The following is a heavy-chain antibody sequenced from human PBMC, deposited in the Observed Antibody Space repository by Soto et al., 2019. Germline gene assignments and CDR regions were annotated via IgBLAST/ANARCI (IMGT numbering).Heavy chain of an antibody. CDR3: ARRQTYYYDSSGYLFDY. CDR1: GYSFTSYW. CDR2: IDPSDSYT. J-gene: IGHJ4*02. D-gene: IGHD3-22*01. Sequence: PVESLNISFTGSGYSFTSYWTSWVRQMPGKGMEWMGRIDPSDSYTNYSPSFQVRVTISADKSISTAYLQWSSLKASDTAMYYCARRQTYYYDSSGYLFDYWGQGTLVTVSS. V-gene: IGHV5-10-1*01.